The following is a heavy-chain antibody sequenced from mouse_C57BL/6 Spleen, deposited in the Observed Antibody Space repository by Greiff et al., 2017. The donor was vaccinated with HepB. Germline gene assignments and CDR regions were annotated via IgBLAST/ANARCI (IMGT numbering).Heavy chain of an antibody. Sequence: QVQLQQPGAELVRPGSSVKLSCKASGYTFTSYWMHWVKQRPIQGLEWIGNIDPSDSETHYNQKFKDKATLTVDKSSSTAYMQLSSLTSEDSAVYYCARGGIFITTVVDPYWYFDVWAQGPRSPSPQ. V-gene: IGHV1-52*01. CDR3: ARGGIFITTVVDPYWYFDV. CDR2: IDPSDSET. D-gene: IGHD1-1*01. J-gene: IGHJ1*03. CDR1: GYTFTSYW.